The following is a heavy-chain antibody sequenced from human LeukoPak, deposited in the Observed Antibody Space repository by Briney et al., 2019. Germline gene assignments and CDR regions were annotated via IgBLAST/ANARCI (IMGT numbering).Heavy chain of an antibody. J-gene: IGHJ5*02. CDR2: IYHSGIT. V-gene: IGHV4-38-2*02. CDR1: VYSISSGYY. Sequence: SETLSLTCAVSVYSISSGYYWGWIRQPPGKGLEWIGSIYHSGITYYNPSLKSRVTISVDTSKNQFSLKLRSVTAADTAVYYCARDPLHIVVVTAKPSNWFDPWGQGTLVTVSS. CDR3: ARDPLHIVVVTAKPSNWFDP. D-gene: IGHD2-21*02.